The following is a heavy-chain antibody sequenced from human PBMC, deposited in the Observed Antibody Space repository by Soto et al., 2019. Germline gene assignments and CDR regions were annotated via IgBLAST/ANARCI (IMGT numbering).Heavy chain of an antibody. Sequence: SVTLSLPCTVSGGSISSYYWSWIRQPPGQGLEWIGYIYYSGSTNYNPPLKSRVTISVDTSKNQFSLKLSSVTAADTAVYYCARDHRASHGPGYSDLWRRGTLLT. CDR2: IYYSGST. CDR1: GGSISSYY. D-gene: IGHD2-2*01. J-gene: IGHJ2*01. V-gene: IGHV4-59*01. CDR3: ARDHRASHGPGYSDL.